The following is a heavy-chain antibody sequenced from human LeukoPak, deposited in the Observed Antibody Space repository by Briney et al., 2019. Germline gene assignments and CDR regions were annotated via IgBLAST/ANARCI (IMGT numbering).Heavy chain of an antibody. D-gene: IGHD6-19*01. V-gene: IGHV3-15*01. J-gene: IGHJ4*02. CDR1: GFTFSYAW. CDR3: ATTVGIKVPGIFNF. CDR2: IRSRSDGGTT. Sequence: GGSLRLSCAASGFTFSYAWLSWVRQAPGKGLEWLGRIRSRSDGGTTESAAPVEGRFTISRDDSRNTLYLQMNSLKTDDTAVYYCATTVGIKVPGIFNFWGQGTLVTVSS.